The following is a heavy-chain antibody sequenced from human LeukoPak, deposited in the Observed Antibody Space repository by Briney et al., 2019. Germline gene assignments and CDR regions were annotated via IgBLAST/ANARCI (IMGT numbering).Heavy chain of an antibody. V-gene: IGHV3-23*01. J-gene: IGHJ4*02. CDR3: AKDRTSVVSAAPDY. Sequence: GGSLRLSCAASGFTFSSYAMSWVRQAPGKGLEWVSVVSGSGGSTSYVDSVKGRFTISRDNSKNTLYLQMNSLRVEDTAVYYCAKDRTSVVSAAPDYWGQGALVTVSS. D-gene: IGHD2-2*01. CDR2: VSGSGGST. CDR1: GFTFSSYA.